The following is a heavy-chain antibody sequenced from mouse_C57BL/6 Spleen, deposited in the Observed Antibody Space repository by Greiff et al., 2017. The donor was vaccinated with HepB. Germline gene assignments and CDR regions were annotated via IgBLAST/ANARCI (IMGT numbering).Heavy chain of an antibody. V-gene: IGHV1-15*01. D-gene: IGHD4-1*01. CDR1: GYTFTDYE. J-gene: IGHJ3*01. CDR3: TRKLGTWFAY. Sequence: QVQLQQSGAELVRPGASVTLSCKASGYTFTDYEMHWVKQTPVHGLEWIGAIDPETGGTAYNQKFKGKAILTADKSSSTAYMELRSLTSEDSAVYYCTRKLGTWFAYWGQVTLVTVSA. CDR2: IDPETGGT.